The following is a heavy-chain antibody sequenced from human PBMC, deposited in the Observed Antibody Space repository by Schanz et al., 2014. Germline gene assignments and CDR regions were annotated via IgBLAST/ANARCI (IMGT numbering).Heavy chain of an antibody. J-gene: IGHJ6*02. D-gene: IGHD6-6*01. V-gene: IGHV1-18*01. CDR3: ARDRGRVEQLVLEWYYAMDV. Sequence: QVQLVQSGSEVKKPGASVKVSCKASGYTFTTYGISWVRQAPGQGLEWMGWISAYNGHTNYAQKFQGRVTMTTDTSTSTAYMELRSLRSDDTAVYYCARDRGRVEQLVLEWYYAMDVWGQGTTVAVSS. CDR1: GYTFTTYG. CDR2: ISAYNGHT.